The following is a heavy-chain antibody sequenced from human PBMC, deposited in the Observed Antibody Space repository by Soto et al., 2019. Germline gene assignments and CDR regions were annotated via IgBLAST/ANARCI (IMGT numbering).Heavy chain of an antibody. J-gene: IGHJ6*02. CDR3: ARDGGNSFYYYGMDF. Sequence: GASVKVSCNASGGTFSSYAISWVRQAPGQGLEWMGGIIPIFGTANYAQKFQGRVTITADESTSTAYMELSSLRSEDTAVYYCARDGGNSFYYYGMDFWGQVTTVTVSS. D-gene: IGHD2-21*02. CDR2: IIPIFGTA. V-gene: IGHV1-69*13. CDR1: GGTFSSYA.